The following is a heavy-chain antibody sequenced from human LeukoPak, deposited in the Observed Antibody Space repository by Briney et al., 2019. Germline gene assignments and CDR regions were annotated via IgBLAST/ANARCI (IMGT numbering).Heavy chain of an antibody. CDR3: ARAEYYYDSSGYYYDY. Sequence: GGSLRLSCAASGFTVSSNYMSWVRQAPGKGLEWVSVIYSGGSTYYADSVKGRFTISRDNSKNTLYLQMNSLRAEGTAVYYCARAEYYYDSSGYYYDYWGQGTLVTVSS. D-gene: IGHD3-22*01. CDR2: IYSGGST. CDR1: GFTVSSNY. V-gene: IGHV3-53*01. J-gene: IGHJ4*02.